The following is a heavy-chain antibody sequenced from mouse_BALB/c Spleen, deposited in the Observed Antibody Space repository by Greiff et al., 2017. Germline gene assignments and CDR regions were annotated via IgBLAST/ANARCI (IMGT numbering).Heavy chain of an antibody. V-gene: IGHV1-80*01. D-gene: IGHD2-4*01. CDR2: IYPGDGDT. CDR1: GYAFSSYW. J-gene: IGHJ2*01. CDR3: ARSSDYDGYFDY. Sequence: VQLVESGAELVRPGSSVKISCKASGYAFSSYWMNWVKQRPGQGLEWIGQIYPGDGDTNYNGKFKGKATLTADKSSSTAYMQLSSLTSEDSAVYFCARSSDYDGYFDYWGQGTTLTVSS.